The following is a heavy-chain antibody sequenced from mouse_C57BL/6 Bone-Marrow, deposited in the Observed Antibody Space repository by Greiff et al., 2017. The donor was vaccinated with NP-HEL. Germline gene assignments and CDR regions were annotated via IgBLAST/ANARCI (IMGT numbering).Heavy chain of an antibody. J-gene: IGHJ2*01. CDR2: IYPRSGNT. V-gene: IGHV1-81*01. D-gene: IGHD1-1*01. CDR3: EREDYYGSSYYFDY. CDR1: GYTFTSYG. Sequence: QVQLQQSGAELARPGASVKLSCKASGYTFTSYGISWVKQRTGQGLEWIGEIYPRSGNTYYNEKFKGKATLTADKSSSTAYMELRSLTSEDSAVYFCEREDYYGSSYYFDYWGQGTTLTVSS.